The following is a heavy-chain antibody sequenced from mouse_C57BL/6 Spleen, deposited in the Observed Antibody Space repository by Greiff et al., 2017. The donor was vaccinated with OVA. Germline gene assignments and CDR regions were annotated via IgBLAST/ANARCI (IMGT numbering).Heavy chain of an antibody. CDR3: ARGYYGSSRYFDV. V-gene: IGHV1-50*01. J-gene: IGHJ1*03. CDR1: GYTFTSYW. D-gene: IGHD1-1*01. Sequence: QVQLQQPGAELVKPGASVKLSCKASGYTFTSYWMQWVKQRPGQGLEWIGEIDPSASYTNYNQKFKGKATLTVDTSSSTAYMQLSSLTSEASAVYYCARGYYGSSRYFDVWGTGTTVTVSS. CDR2: IDPSASYT.